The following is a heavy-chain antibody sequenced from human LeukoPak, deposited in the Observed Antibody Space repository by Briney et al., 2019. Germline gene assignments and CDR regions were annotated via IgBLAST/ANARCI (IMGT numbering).Heavy chain of an antibody. CDR2: IDPSGGST. V-gene: IGHV1-46*01. CDR1: GYTLTSYY. J-gene: IGHJ4*02. CDR3: ARNNRNDFDC. Sequence: ASVKVSCKASGYTLTSYYIHWVRQAPEQGLEWMGRIDPSGGSTSYAQKFQGRVTMTRDTSTSTVYMELSSLRSEDTAVYYCARNNRNDFDCWGQGTLVTVSS. D-gene: IGHD1-1*01.